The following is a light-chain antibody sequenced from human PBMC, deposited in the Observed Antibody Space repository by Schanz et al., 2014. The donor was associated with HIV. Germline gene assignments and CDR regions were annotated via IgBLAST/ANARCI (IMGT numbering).Light chain of an antibody. CDR1: QSVSSN. V-gene: IGKV3-20*01. CDR2: GAS. CDR3: QQYGSSPMHT. J-gene: IGKJ2*01. Sequence: ETVMTQSPATLSVSPGERATLSCRASQSVSSNLAWYQQKPGQAPRLLIYGASSRATGIPDRFTGSGSGTDFTLTISRLEPEDFAVYYCQQYGSSPMHTFGQGTKLDIQ.